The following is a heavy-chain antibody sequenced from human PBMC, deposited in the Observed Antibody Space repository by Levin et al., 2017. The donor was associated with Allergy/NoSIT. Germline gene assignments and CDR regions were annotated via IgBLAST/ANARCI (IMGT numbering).Heavy chain of an antibody. CDR2: IWYDGSNK. CDR1: GFTFSSYG. CDR3: ARDGGVGPVLFPGSS. D-gene: IGHD6-6*01. V-gene: IGHV3-33*01. J-gene: IGHJ3*01. Sequence: PGGSLRLSCAASGFTFSSYGMHWVRQAPGKGLEWVAVIWYDGSNKYYADSVKGRFTISRDNSKNTLYLQMNSLRAEDTAVYYCARDGGVGPVLFPGSSWGQGTMVTVSS.